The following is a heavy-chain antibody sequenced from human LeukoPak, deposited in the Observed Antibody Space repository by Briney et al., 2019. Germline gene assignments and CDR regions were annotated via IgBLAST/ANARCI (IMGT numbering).Heavy chain of an antibody. CDR2: KTPNTSNT. D-gene: IGHD3-3*01. Sequence: ASVKVSCKTSGYTSTNYDIHWVRQATGQRLEWMGWKTPNTSNTGYSQKFQGRVTMTRNTSISTAYMELSSLTSEDTAIYYCAREGSNDSLDYWGQGTLVTVSS. CDR1: GYTSTNYD. CDR3: AREGSNDSLDY. J-gene: IGHJ4*02. V-gene: IGHV1-8*01.